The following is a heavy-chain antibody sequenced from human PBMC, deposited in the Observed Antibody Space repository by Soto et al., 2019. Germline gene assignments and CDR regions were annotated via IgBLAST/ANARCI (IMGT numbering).Heavy chain of an antibody. CDR2: INYTGST. V-gene: IGHV4-61*01. D-gene: IGHD6-6*01. Sequence: SETLSLTCTVSGGSVNSDIYYWSWIRQPPGKGLEWIGYINYTGSTNYNPSLKSRVTISLDTSRNQFSLKLSSVTAADTAVFYCAREYSNSPEAFDYWGQGALVTVSS. CDR3: AREYSNSPEAFDY. CDR1: GGSVNSDIYY. J-gene: IGHJ4*02.